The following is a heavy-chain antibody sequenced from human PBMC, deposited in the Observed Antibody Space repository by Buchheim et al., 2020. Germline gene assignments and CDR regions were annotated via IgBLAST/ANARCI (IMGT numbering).Heavy chain of an antibody. D-gene: IGHD3-22*01. CDR3: ARDLFYYDSTNYYYVDGLDV. CDR1: EFTVDANY. Sequence: EVQLVESGGDLVQPGGSLRLSCAASEFTVDANYISWVRQAPGKGLEWVSVIYSGGSTYYADSVKGRFTISRDSSKNTVSLQMNTLRTEDTAVYYCARDLFYYDSTNYYYVDGLDVWGQGT. J-gene: IGHJ6*02. CDR2: IYSGGST. V-gene: IGHV3-66*02.